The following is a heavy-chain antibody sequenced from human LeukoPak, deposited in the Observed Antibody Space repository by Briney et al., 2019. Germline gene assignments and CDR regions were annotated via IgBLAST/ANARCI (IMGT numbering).Heavy chain of an antibody. V-gene: IGHV4-59*11. J-gene: IGHJ4*02. CDR3: AGSGSKRPYDFWSGYSFDY. Sequence: SETLSLTCTVSGGSISSHYWSWIRQPPGKGLEWIGYIYYSGSTNYNPSLKSRVTISVDTSKNQFSLKLSSVTAADTAVYYCAGSGSKRPYDFWSGYSFDYWGQGTLVTVSS. CDR1: GGSISSHY. D-gene: IGHD3-3*01. CDR2: IYYSGST.